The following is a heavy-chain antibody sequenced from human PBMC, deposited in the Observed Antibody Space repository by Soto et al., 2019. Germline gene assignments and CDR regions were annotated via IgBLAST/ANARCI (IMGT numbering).Heavy chain of an antibody. CDR1: GFTFDDYA. J-gene: IGHJ5*02. Sequence: EVQLVESGGGLVQPGRSLRLSCAASGFTFDDYAMHWVRQAPGKGLEWVSGISWNSGSIGYADSEKGRFTISRDSAKNSLYLQMNSLRAEDTALYYCAKDGSGYYTGSDNWFDPWGQGTLVTVSS. V-gene: IGHV3-9*01. CDR3: AKDGSGYYTGSDNWFDP. D-gene: IGHD3-3*01. CDR2: ISWNSGSI.